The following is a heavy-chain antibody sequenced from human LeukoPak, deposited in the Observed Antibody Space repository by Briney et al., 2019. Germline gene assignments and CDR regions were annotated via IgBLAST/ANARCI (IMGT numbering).Heavy chain of an antibody. D-gene: IGHD1-26*01. CDR3: ARVKVGATADYFDY. CDR1: GFTFSTYS. Sequence: GGSLRLSCAASGFTFSTYSMNWVRQAPGKGLEWLSYISSGSSTIYYADSVKGRFTISRDNAKNSLYLQMNSLRAEDTAVCYCARVKVGATADYFDYWGQGTLVTVSS. V-gene: IGHV3-48*01. CDR2: ISSGSSTI. J-gene: IGHJ4*02.